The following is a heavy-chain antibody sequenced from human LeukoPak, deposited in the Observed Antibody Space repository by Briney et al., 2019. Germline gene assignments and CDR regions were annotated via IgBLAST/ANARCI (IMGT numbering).Heavy chain of an antibody. J-gene: IGHJ6*03. D-gene: IGHD3-3*01. CDR1: GGTFSSYA. CDR3: ARGHGYDFWSGPVPFYYYYYMDV. V-gene: IGHV1-69*05. Sequence: ASVKVSCKASGGTFSSYAISWVRQAPGQGLEWMGGIIPLFGTANYAQKFQGRVTITTDESTSTAYMELSSLRSEDTAMYYCARGHGYDFWSGPVPFYYYYYMDVWGKGTTVTVSS. CDR2: IIPLFGTA.